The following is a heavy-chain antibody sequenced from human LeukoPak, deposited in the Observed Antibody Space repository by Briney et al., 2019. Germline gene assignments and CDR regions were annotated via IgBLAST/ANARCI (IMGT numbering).Heavy chain of an antibody. Sequence: PSETLSLTCTVSGGSINSGDYIWTWIRQPPGKGLEWIGRFHHGGSPSYNPSLQSRVTISTDTSKNHFSLNLRSVSDADTAVYYCARRLTTDKLDYWGQGTLVTVSS. V-gene: IGHV4-30-4*01. CDR3: ARRLTTDKLDY. CDR2: FHHGGSP. J-gene: IGHJ4*02. D-gene: IGHD4-17*01. CDR1: GGSINSGDYI.